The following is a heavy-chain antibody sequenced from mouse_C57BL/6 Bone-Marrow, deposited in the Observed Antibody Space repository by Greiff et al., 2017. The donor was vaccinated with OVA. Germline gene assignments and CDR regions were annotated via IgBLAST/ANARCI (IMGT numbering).Heavy chain of an antibody. CDR1: GYTFTSYW. J-gene: IGHJ2*01. CDR2: IDPSYSYT. D-gene: IGHD1-1*01. Sequence: VQLQQPGAELVMPGASVKLSCKASGYTFTSYWMHWVKQRPGQGLEWIGEIDPSYSYTNYNQKFKGKSTLTVDKSSSTAYMQLSSLTSEDSAVYYCARSILGDYWGQGTTLTVSS. CDR3: ARSILGDY. V-gene: IGHV1-69*01.